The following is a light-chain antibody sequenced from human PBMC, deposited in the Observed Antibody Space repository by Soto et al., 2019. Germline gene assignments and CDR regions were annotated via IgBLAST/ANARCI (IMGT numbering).Light chain of an antibody. V-gene: IGLV2-14*01. CDR2: EVS. J-gene: IGLJ1*01. CDR3: GSYTDTNTLDV. CDR1: SSDDGGYNF. Sequence: QSVLTQPASVSGSPGQSITISCTGTSSDDGGYNFVSWYQQHPGKAPKLMIYEVSNRPSGVSNRFSGSKSGNTASLTISGLQAEDEADYYCGSYTDTNTLDVFGTGTKLTVL.